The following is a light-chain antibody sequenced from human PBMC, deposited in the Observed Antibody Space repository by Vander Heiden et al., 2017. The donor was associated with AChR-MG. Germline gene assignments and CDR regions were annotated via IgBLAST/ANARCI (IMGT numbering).Light chain of an antibody. V-gene: IGKV3-15*01. CDR3: QQYAKWPLWT. CDR2: GAS. J-gene: IGKJ1*01. CDR1: QDIGTD. Sequence: TVMTQSPDTLTVSPGERATLSCRASQDIGTDLAWYQHKPGQGPSLLIYGASNRPTGVPDRFSGSGSRTAFTLTISSLRSEDVALYYCQQYAKWPLWTFGQGTRV.